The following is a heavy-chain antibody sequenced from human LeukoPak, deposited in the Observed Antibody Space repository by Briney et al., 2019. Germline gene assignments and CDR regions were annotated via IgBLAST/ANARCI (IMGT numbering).Heavy chain of an antibody. V-gene: IGHV4-34*01. D-gene: IGHD1-26*01. J-gene: IGHJ5*02. Sequence: SETLSLTCAVYGGSFSGYYWSWIRQPPGKGPEWIGEINHSGSTNYNPSLKSRVTISVDTSKNQFSLKLSSVTAADTAVYYCARDGVGATRFNWFDPWGQGTLVTVSS. CDR3: ARDGVGATRFNWFDP. CDR2: INHSGST. CDR1: GGSFSGYY.